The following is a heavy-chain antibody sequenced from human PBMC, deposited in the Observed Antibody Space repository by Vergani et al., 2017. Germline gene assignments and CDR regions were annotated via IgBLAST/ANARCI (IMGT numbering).Heavy chain of an antibody. CDR2: INPSGGST. CDR1: GYTFTNNY. V-gene: IGHV1-46*01. J-gene: IGHJ5*02. D-gene: IGHD2-15*01. Sequence: QVQLVQSGAEMKKPGASVRISCKASGYTFTNNYFHWVRQAPGQGLEWMGIINPSGGSTRYAQKFQGRVTMTRDTSTNTVYMELTSLRSEDTAVYYCAREIVEFSGEVLPRFDPWGQGTLVTVSS. CDR3: AREIVEFSGEVLPRFDP.